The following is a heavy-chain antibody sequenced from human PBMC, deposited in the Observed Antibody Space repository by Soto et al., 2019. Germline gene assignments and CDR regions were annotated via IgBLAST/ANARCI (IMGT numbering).Heavy chain of an antibody. D-gene: IGHD3-3*01. J-gene: IGHJ6*03. CDR3: ARGSDYDFWSGYYSLPYYYYYMDV. CDR1: GFTVSSNY. V-gene: IGHV3-66*01. Sequence: GGSLRLSCAASGFTVSSNYMSWVRQAPGKGLEWVSVIYSGGSTYYADSVKGRFTISRDNSKNTLYLQMNSLRAEDTAVYYCARGSDYDFWSGYYSLPYYYYYMDVWGKGTTVTVSS. CDR2: IYSGGST.